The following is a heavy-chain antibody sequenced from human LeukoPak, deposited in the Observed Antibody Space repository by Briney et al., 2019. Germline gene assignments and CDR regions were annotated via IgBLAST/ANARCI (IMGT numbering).Heavy chain of an antibody. CDR2: IKSKTDGGTT. CDR1: GFTFSNAW. Sequence: GGSLRLSCAASGFTFSNAWMSWVRQAPGKGLEWVGRIKSKTDGGTTDYAAPVKGRFTISRDDSKNTLYLQMNSLKTEDKAVYYCTTTYYGSGSYAYWGQGTLVTVSS. CDR3: TTTYYGSGSYAY. V-gene: IGHV3-15*01. D-gene: IGHD3-10*01. J-gene: IGHJ4*02.